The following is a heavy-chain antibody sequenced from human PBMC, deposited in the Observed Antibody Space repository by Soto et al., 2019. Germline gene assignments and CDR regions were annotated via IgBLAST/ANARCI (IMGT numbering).Heavy chain of an antibody. CDR2: FNPDNQNT. V-gene: IGHV1-18*01. Sequence: SVKVSCKVSGYRFTTYGINWVRQAPGQGLEWVGWFNPDNQNTNYAQKFQDRVSLTTDSSTNTAYMGLRDLRSDDTAVYYCARVRFGDPFDFWGQGSLVTVSS. J-gene: IGHJ4*02. CDR1: GYRFTTYG. D-gene: IGHD3-16*01. CDR3: ARVRFGDPFDF.